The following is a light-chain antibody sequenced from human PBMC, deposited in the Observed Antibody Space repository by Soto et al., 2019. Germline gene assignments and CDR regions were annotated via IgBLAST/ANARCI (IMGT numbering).Light chain of an antibody. Sequence: QSVLTQPASVSGSPGQSITISCTGTGSDVVGYNYVSWYQQHPGKAPKLMIYEVSNRPSGVSNRFSGSKSGNTASLTISGLQAEDEADYYCSSYTISSTRYVFGTGTKLTVL. CDR3: SSYTISSTRYV. J-gene: IGLJ1*01. CDR2: EVS. CDR1: GSDVVGYNY. V-gene: IGLV2-14*01.